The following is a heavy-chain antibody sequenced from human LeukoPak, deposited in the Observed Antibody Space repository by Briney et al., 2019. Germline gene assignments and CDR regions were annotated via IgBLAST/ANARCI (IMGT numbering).Heavy chain of an antibody. J-gene: IGHJ4*02. Sequence: GGSLRLSCAASGFDFSDFYMHWVRQASGRGLEWVGLIRTKPNSYTTVYAASVKGRFTISRDDSKNTAYLQMDSLKAEDTAVYYCTRQHCSGGTCSYVDYWGQGTLVTVSS. V-gene: IGHV3-73*01. CDR3: TRQHCSGGTCSYVDY. D-gene: IGHD2-15*01. CDR1: GFDFSDFY. CDR2: IRTKPNSYTT.